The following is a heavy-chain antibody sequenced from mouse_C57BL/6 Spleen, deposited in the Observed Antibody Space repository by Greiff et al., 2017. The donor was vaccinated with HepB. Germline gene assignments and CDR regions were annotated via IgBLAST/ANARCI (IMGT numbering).Heavy chain of an antibody. CDR1: GFTFSSYA. V-gene: IGHV5-4*01. D-gene: IGHD2-10*01. CDR3: ARDLPLLDYYAMDY. CDR2: ISDGGSYT. J-gene: IGHJ4*01. Sequence: EVQLVESGGGLVKPGGSLKLSCAASGFTFSSYAMSWVRQTPEKRLEWVATISDGGSYTYYPDNVKGRFTISRDNAKNNLYLQMSHLKSEDTAMYYCARDLPLLDYYAMDYWGQGTSVTVSS.